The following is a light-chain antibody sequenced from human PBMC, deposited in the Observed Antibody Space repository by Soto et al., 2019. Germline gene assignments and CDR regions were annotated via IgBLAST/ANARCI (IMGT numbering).Light chain of an antibody. V-gene: IGLV2-14*01. J-gene: IGLJ1*01. CDR2: EVS. Sequence: QSALTQHASVSGSPGQSITMSCTGTSSAVGSYDFVSWYQQHPGKAPKLLIYEVSNRPSGVSARFSGSKSDNKASLTISGLQAADEADYFCSSYSSSTVRYVFGSGTKLTVL. CDR1: SSAVGSYDF. CDR3: SSYSSSTVRYV.